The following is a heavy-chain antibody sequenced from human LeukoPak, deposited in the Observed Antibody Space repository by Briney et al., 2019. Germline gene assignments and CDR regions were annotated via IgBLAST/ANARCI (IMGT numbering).Heavy chain of an antibody. CDR2: IKPDGTEK. J-gene: IGHJ4*02. CDR3: ARGGNSSWDY. V-gene: IGHV3-7*01. D-gene: IGHD6-6*01. CDR1: GFVFSNYW. Sequence: GGSLRLSCAASGFVFSNYWMSWVRQAPGKGLEWVANIKPDGTEKYYVDSLKGRFTISRDNAKNSLYLQMNSLRVEDTTVYYCARGGNSSWDYWGQGALVTVSS.